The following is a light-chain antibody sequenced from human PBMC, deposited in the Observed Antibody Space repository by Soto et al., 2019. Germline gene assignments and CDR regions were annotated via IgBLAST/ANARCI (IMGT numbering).Light chain of an antibody. Sequence: EIVMTQSPATLSVSPGERATLSCRASQSVSRNLAWYQQKPGQAPRLLIYGASTRATGIPARFSGSGSGTEFTRTISSLQSEDFAVYYCQQYNNWPPWTFGQGTK. CDR2: GAS. J-gene: IGKJ1*01. CDR1: QSVSRN. CDR3: QQYNNWPPWT. V-gene: IGKV3-15*01.